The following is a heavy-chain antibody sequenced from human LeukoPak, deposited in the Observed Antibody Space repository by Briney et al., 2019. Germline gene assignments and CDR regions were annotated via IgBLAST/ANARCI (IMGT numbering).Heavy chain of an antibody. D-gene: IGHD2-21*02. V-gene: IGHV4-59*08. CDR2: IYYSGST. CDR1: GGSISSYY. J-gene: IGHJ4*02. CDR3: ARFSRGDLPSI. Sequence: SETLSLTCTVSGGSISSYYWSWIRQPPGKGLEWIGYIYYSGSTNYNPSLKSRVTISVDTSKNQFSLKLSSVTAADTAVYYCARFSRGDLPSIWGQGTLVTVSS.